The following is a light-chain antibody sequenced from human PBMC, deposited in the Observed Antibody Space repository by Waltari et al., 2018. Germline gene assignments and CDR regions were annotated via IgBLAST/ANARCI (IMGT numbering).Light chain of an antibody. Sequence: QSALTQPASVSGSPGQSITISCTGTSRDVGGYNYVLWYKQHPNRAPQLMIYGVNKRPSGVSVRFSGSKSDNTASLTISGLQADDEADYYCTSYTSSDSWVFGGGTKLTVL. CDR1: SRDVGGYNY. CDR2: GVN. CDR3: TSYTSSDSWV. V-gene: IGLV2-14*03. J-gene: IGLJ3*02.